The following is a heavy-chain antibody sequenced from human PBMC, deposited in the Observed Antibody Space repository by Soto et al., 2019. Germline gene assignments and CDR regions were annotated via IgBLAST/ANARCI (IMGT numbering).Heavy chain of an antibody. CDR1: GYTFTHYG. J-gene: IGHJ5*02. Sequence: QAQLVQSGAEVKKPGASVKVSSKASGYTFTHYGIHWVRQAPGQRLEWMGWINADNGNTRYSQKFQGRVTITRDTSASTAYMEVSSLRSEDTAVYYCARDLDPWGQGTLVTVSS. V-gene: IGHV1-3*01. CDR2: INADNGNT. CDR3: ARDLDP.